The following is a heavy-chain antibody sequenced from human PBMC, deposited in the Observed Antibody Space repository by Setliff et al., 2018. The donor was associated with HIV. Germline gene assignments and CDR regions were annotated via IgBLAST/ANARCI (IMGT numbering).Heavy chain of an antibody. CDR2: ISGSGGST. Sequence: PGGSLRLSCAASGFTFSSYSMNWVRQAPGKGLEWVSAISGSGGSTYYADSVKGRFTISRDNSKNTLYLQMNSLRAEDTAVYYCAKCSYGEWPAEPIGYWGQGTLVTVSS. D-gene: IGHD3-3*01. J-gene: IGHJ4*02. CDR3: AKCSYGEWPAEPIGY. CDR1: GFTFSSYS. V-gene: IGHV3-23*01.